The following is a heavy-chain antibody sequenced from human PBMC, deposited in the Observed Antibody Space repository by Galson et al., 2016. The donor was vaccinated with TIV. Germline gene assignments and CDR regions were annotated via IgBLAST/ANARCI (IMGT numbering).Heavy chain of an antibody. Sequence: TLSLTCNVSGGSISNAGYFWSWIRLHPGKGLEWIGNIYYSGSTYYNPSLKSRVTMSVDKSQNQFSLNPRSVTAADTAVYYCARWADSGSYYDYFQHWGQGTLVTVSS. CDR1: GGSISNAGYF. CDR3: ARWADSGSYYDYFQH. CDR2: IYYSGST. D-gene: IGHD1-26*01. V-gene: IGHV4-31*03. J-gene: IGHJ1*01.